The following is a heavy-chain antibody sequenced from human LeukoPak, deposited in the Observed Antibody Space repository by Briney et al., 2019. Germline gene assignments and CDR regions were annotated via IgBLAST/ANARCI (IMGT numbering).Heavy chain of an antibody. V-gene: IGHV3-53*01. Sequence: GGSLRLSCAVSGLTVSSSYMGWVRQAPHRGLEWVSTIYSGGSANYADSVKARFTISRDNSKNTLTLQMNSLKVEDTAVYYCASPPGGYWGQGTLVTVSS. CDR3: ASPPGGY. D-gene: IGHD3-10*01. CDR1: GLTVSSSY. CDR2: IYSGGSA. J-gene: IGHJ4*02.